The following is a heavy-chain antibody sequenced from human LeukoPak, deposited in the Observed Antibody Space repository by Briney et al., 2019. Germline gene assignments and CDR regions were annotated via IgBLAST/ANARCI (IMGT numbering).Heavy chain of an antibody. D-gene: IGHD2-15*01. CDR1: GFIISSYD. Sequence: GGSLRLSCAASGFIISSYDIHWVRQVTGKGLEWVSAIDTAGDTYYSGSVKGRFTISRENAKNSLYLQMNSLRAGDTAVYYCARGFTCIGCYSGYYFDYWGQGTLVTVSS. CDR2: IDTAGDT. J-gene: IGHJ4*02. CDR3: ARGFTCIGCYSGYYFDY. V-gene: IGHV3-13*04.